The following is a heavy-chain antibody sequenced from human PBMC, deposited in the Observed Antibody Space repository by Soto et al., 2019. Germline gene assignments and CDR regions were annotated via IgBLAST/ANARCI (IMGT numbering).Heavy chain of an antibody. V-gene: IGHV1-2*04. CDR3: ERAFHFGWLLPRAHDAFDI. D-gene: IGHD3-9*01. J-gene: IGHJ3*02. CDR1: GYSFTGYY. CDR2: INPNSGGT. Sequence: ASVKVSCKASGYSFTGYYMHWVRQAPGQGLEWMGWINPNSGGTNYAQKFQGWVTMTRDTSISTAYMELSRLRSDDTAVYYCERAFHFGWLLPRAHDAFDIWGQGTMVTVSS.